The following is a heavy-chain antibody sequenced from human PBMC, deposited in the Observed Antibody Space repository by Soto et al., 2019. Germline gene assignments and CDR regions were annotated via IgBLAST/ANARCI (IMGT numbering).Heavy chain of an antibody. CDR3: AKDHSSTWYVFDY. CDR1: GFSVTANY. V-gene: IGHV3-53*01. CDR2: IYSGGST. D-gene: IGHD6-13*01. Sequence: PGGSLRLSCEVSGFSVTANYMSWVRQAPGKGLEWVSVIYSGGSTYYADSVKGRFTISRDNSKNTLYLQMNSLRAEDTAVYYCAKDHSSTWYVFDYLGQGTLVTVSS. J-gene: IGHJ4*02.